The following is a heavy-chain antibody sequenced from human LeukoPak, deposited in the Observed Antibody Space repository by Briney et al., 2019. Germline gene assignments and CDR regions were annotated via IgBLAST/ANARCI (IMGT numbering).Heavy chain of an antibody. CDR3: ARDGSGSYYEHYYMDV. CDR2: IIPIFGTA. Sequence: KISCKASGYTFTSYDINWVRQATGQGLEWMGGIIPIFGTANYAQKFQGRVTITADKSTSTAYMELSSLRSEDTAVYYCARDGSGSYYEHYYMDVWGKGTTVTVSS. D-gene: IGHD3-10*01. J-gene: IGHJ6*03. CDR1: GYTFTSYD. V-gene: IGHV1-69*06.